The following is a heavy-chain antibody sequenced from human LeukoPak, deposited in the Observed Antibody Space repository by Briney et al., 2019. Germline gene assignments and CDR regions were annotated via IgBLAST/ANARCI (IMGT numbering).Heavy chain of an antibody. Sequence: GGSLRLSCAASGFTLSSYEMNWVRQAPGKGLEWISYIGTSGSTIYYADSVKGRFTISRDNAKNSLYLQMNSLRAEDTAVYYCARTNLVTAMLDYWGQGTLVTVSS. CDR3: ARTNLVTAMLDY. CDR2: IGTSGSTI. CDR1: GFTLSSYE. V-gene: IGHV3-48*03. D-gene: IGHD2-21*02. J-gene: IGHJ4*02.